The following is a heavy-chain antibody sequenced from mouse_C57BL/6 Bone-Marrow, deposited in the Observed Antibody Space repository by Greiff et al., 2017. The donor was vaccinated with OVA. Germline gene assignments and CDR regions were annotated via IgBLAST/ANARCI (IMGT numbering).Heavy chain of an antibody. CDR2: IWSGGST. V-gene: IGHV2-4*01. J-gene: IGHJ1*03. CDR1: GFSLTSYG. Sequence: QVQLKESGPGLVQPSQSLSITCTVSGFSLTSYGVHWVRQPPGKGLEWLGVIWSGGSTDYNAAFISRLSISKDNSKSQVFFKMNSLQADDTAIYYCAKSKGGSSYWYFDVWGTGTTVTVSS. CDR3: AKSKGGSSYWYFDV. D-gene: IGHD1-1*01.